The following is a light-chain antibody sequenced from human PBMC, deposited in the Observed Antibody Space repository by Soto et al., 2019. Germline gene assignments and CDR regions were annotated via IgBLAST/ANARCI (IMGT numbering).Light chain of an antibody. CDR3: QQYNNWLTWT. CDR2: GAS. CDR1: QSVSNN. Sequence: ETVLTQSPGTLSLSPGERATLSCRASQSVSNNYLAWYQQKPGQAPRLLIYGASTRATGIPARFSGSGSGTDFTLTISSLQSEDFAVYYCQQYNNWLTWTFGQGTKV. V-gene: IGKV3-15*01. J-gene: IGKJ1*01.